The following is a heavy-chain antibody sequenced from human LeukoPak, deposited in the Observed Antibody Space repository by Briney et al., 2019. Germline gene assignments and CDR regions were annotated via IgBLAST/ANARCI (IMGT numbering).Heavy chain of an antibody. CDR1: GYTFTSYY. J-gene: IGHJ4*02. V-gene: IGHV1-2*02. CDR3: ARGSSSWYVGPPLDY. Sequence: ASVKVSCKASGYTFTSYYMHWVRQATGQGLEWMGWMNPNSGNTGYAQKFQGRVTMTRGTSISTAYMELSRLTSDDTAVYYCARGSSSWYVGPPLDYWGQGTLVTVSS. D-gene: IGHD6-13*01. CDR2: MNPNSGNT.